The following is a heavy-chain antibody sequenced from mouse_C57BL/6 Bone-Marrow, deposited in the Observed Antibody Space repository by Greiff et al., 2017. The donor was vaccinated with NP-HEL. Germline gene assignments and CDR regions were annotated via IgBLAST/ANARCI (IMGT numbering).Heavy chain of an antibody. Sequence: VKVVESGAELARPGASVKLSCKASGYTFTSYGISWVKQRTGQGLEWIGEIYPRSGNTYYNEKFKGKATLTADKSSSTAYMELRSLTSEDSAVYFCARGITTVVDYWGQGTTLTVSS. D-gene: IGHD1-1*01. V-gene: IGHV1-81*01. CDR3: ARGITTVVDY. J-gene: IGHJ2*01. CDR2: IYPRSGNT. CDR1: GYTFTSYG.